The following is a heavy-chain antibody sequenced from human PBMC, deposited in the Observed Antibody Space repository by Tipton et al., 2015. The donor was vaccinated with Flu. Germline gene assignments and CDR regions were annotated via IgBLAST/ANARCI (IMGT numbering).Heavy chain of an antibody. CDR2: ISQDGSEK. CDR1: GFSFSDYW. J-gene: IGHJ5*02. V-gene: IGHV3-7*01. CDR3: ARDSLWFGA. Sequence: SLRLSCAASGFSFSDYWMSWVRQAPGKGLEWVANISQDGSEKRYADSVKGRFSISRDNAKNSLYLQMSSLRAEDTAVYYCARDSLWFGAWGQGTLVTVSS.